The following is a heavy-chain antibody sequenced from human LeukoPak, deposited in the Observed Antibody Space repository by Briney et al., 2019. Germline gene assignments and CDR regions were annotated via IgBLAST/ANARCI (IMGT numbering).Heavy chain of an antibody. D-gene: IGHD4-17*01. V-gene: IGHV3-11*01. CDR2: ISNTGITK. CDR1: GFTFSSYW. CDR3: ARGPYDDHVDY. Sequence: PGGSLRLSCAASGFTFSSYWMSWIRQAPGKGLEWVSYISNTGITKYYADSVKGRFTVSRGNAKNSLYLQMNGLRAEDTAVYYCARGPYDDHVDYWGQGTLLTVSS. J-gene: IGHJ4*02.